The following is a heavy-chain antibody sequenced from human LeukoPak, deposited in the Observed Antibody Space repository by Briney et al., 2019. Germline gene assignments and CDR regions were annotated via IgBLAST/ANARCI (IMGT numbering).Heavy chain of an antibody. D-gene: IGHD1-26*01. CDR1: GFTFSSDA. CDR2: ISPTSFTT. CDR3: ARDVVGATGVGY. J-gene: IGHJ4*02. Sequence: GGSLRLSCAASGFTFSSDAMSWVRQAPGKGLEWVSTISPTSFTTYYADSVKGRFTISRDNAKNSLYLQMNSLRAEDTAVYYCARDVVGATGVGYWGQGTLVTVSS. V-gene: IGHV3-21*01.